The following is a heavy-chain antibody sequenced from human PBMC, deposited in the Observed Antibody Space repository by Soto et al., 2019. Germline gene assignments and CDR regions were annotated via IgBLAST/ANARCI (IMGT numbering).Heavy chain of an antibody. Sequence: GESLKISCKRSGYTFTHYWLAWVRQVPGKGLEWVGIIYPSDSRATYSPSFQGRVTISADNSITTSYLQLSSLKASDTAMYYCASLANIFDFDHWSHGTLVTVSS. J-gene: IGHJ4*01. D-gene: IGHD2-21*01. V-gene: IGHV5-51*01. CDR2: IYPSDSRA. CDR3: ASLANIFDFDH. CDR1: GYTFTHYW.